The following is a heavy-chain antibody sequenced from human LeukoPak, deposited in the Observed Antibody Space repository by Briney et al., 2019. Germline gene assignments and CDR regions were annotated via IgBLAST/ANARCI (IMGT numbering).Heavy chain of an antibody. Sequence: SETLSLTCTVSGGSISSGSYDWGWIRQPGGRGLEWIERIYPSGSTNYNPSLKSRVTISVNTSKPQFSLKLSSVTAADTAVYYCARGLLWFGEAYDYWGQGTLVTVSS. CDR1: GGSISSGSYD. CDR3: ARGLLWFGEAYDY. CDR2: IYPSGST. J-gene: IGHJ4*02. D-gene: IGHD3-10*01. V-gene: IGHV4-61*02.